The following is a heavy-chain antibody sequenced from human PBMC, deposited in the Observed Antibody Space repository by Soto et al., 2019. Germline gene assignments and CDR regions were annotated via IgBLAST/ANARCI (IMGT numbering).Heavy chain of an antibody. Sequence: SETLSLTCTVSGGSTSSDNYWSWIRQPPGKGLEWIGHIYYSGNTDYNPSLKSRLAISIDTSKNQFSLKLGSVTAADTAVYFCAREGGESSDGLYYFDSWGQGSLVTVSS. V-gene: IGHV4-30-4*01. CDR2: IYYSGNT. J-gene: IGHJ4*02. CDR3: AREGGESSDGLYYFDS. D-gene: IGHD3-16*01. CDR1: GGSTSSDNY.